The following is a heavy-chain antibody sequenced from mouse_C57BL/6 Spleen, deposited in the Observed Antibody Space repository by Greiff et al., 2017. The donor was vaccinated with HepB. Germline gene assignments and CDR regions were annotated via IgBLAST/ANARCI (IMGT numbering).Heavy chain of an antibody. CDR3: ERRSKYWDLDY. Sequence: EVMLVESGGGLVKPGGSLKLSCAASGFTFSSYAMSWVRQTPEKRLEWVATISAGGSYTYYPDNVKGRYTISRANAKNHLNLQMGHLKSEDTAMYYCERRSKYWDLDYWGQGTTLTVSS. CDR1: GFTFSSYA. J-gene: IGHJ2*01. V-gene: IGHV5-4*03. D-gene: IGHD4-1*01. CDR2: ISAGGSYT.